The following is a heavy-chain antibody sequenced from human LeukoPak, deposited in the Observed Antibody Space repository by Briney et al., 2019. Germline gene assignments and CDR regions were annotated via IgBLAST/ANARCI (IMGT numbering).Heavy chain of an antibody. CDR3: ARLLGWGRDRSSSWYGYYYYYMDV. CDR2: IYYSGST. V-gene: IGHV4-59*12. Sequence: SETLSLTCTVSGGSISSYYWSWIRQPPGKGLEWIGYIYYSGSTNYNPSLKSRVTISVDTSKNQFSLKLSSVTAADTAVYYCARLLGWGRDRSSSWYGYYYYYMDVWGKGTTVTISS. J-gene: IGHJ6*03. D-gene: IGHD6-13*01. CDR1: GGSISSYY.